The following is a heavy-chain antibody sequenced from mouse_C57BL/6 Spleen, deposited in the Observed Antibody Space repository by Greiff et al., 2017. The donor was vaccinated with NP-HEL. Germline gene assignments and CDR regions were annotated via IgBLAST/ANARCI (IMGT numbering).Heavy chain of an antibody. CDR2: ISDGGSYT. CDR1: GFTFSSYA. Sequence: EVQLVESGGGLVKPGGSLKLSCAASGFTFSSYAMSWVRQTPEKRLEWVATISDGGSYTYYPDNVKGRFTISRDNAKNNLYLQMSHLKSEDTAMYYCAREDYYGRGFAYWGQGTLVTVSA. V-gene: IGHV5-4*01. CDR3: AREDYYGRGFAY. D-gene: IGHD1-1*01. J-gene: IGHJ3*01.